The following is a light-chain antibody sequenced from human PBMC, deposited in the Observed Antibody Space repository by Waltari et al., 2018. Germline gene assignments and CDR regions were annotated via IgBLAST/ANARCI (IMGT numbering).Light chain of an antibody. Sequence: QSALTQPASVSGSLGRSITISCPGTSVHVANYNHVSWYRQSPGKVPKLVIYEVNKRPSGVSNRFSGSKSGNTASLTISGLQPEDESDSYFCSFASGTAFVFGSGTTITVL. CDR2: EVN. CDR1: SVHVANYNH. CDR3: CSFASGTAFV. J-gene: IGLJ1*01. V-gene: IGLV2-23*02.